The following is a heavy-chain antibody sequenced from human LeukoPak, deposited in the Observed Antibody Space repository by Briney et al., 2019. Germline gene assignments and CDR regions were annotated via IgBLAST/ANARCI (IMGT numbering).Heavy chain of an antibody. CDR2: INPSGGST. CDR1: GYTFTSYY. Sequence: ASVKVSCKASGYTFTSYYMHWVRQAPGQGLEWMGIINPSGGSTSYAQKFQGRVTMTRDTSTSTAYMELSSLRSEDTAVYYCARGRYYYGSGSYKFDPWGQGTLVTVSS. V-gene: IGHV1-46*01. J-gene: IGHJ5*02. D-gene: IGHD3-10*01. CDR3: ARGRYYYGSGSYKFDP.